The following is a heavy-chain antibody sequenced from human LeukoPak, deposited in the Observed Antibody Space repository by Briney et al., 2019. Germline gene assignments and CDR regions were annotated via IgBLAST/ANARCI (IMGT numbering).Heavy chain of an antibody. D-gene: IGHD4-17*01. V-gene: IGHV4-34*01. CDR2: INHSGST. J-gene: IGHJ3*02. CDR3: AREDYGSTRGAFDI. CDR1: GGSFSGYY. Sequence: TSETLCLTCAVYGGSFSGYYWSWIRQPPGKGLEWIGEINHSGSTNYNPSLKSRVTISVDTSKNQFSLKLSSVTAADTAVYYCAREDYGSTRGAFDIWGQGTMVTVSS.